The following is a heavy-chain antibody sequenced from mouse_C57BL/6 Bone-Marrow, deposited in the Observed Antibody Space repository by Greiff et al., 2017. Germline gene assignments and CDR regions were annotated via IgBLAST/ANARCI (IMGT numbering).Heavy chain of an antibody. J-gene: IGHJ3*01. V-gene: IGHV1-64*01. D-gene: IGHD3-3*01. Sequence: QVHVQQPGAELVKPGASVKLSCKASGYTFTSYWMHWVKQRPGQGLEWIGMIHPNSGSTNYNEKFKSKATLTVDKSSSTAYMQLNSLTSEESAVDDCARERVGQGWFDYWGKGTMVTVSA. CDR1: GYTFTSYW. CDR2: IHPNSGST. CDR3: ARERVGQGWFDY.